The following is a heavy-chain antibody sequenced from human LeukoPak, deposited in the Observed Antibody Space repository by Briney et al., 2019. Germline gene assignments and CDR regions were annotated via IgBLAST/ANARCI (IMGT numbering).Heavy chain of an antibody. D-gene: IGHD4-23*01. Sequence: ASVKVSCKASGYTFTSFYMHWVRQAPGQGLEWMGIINPSGGSTSYAQKFQGRVTMTRDMSTSTDYMELSSLRSEDTAVYYCARDNSVEDTAWWFDPWGQGTLVTVSS. CDR2: INPSGGST. CDR3: ARDNSVEDTAWWFDP. V-gene: IGHV1-46*01. J-gene: IGHJ5*02. CDR1: GYTFTSFY.